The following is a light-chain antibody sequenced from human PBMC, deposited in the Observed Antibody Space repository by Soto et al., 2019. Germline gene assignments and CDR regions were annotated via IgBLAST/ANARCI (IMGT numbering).Light chain of an antibody. V-gene: IGLV2-14*01. CDR2: DVS. CDR3: SSYTTSSPHVV. Sequence: QSALTQPASVSGSPGQSITISCTGTSSDVGGYNYVSWYQQHPGKAPKLMIYDVSNRPSGVSSRFSGSKSGNTASLTISGLQAEDEADYSCSSYTTSSPHVVFGGGTKVTVL. J-gene: IGLJ2*01. CDR1: SSDVGGYNY.